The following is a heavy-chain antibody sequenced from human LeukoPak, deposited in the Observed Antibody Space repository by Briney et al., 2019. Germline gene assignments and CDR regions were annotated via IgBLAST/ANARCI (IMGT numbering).Heavy chain of an antibody. CDR3: ARDVGTRYYYYMDV. CDR1: GFIFSDYE. D-gene: IGHD2-15*01. J-gene: IGHJ6*03. CDR2: ISSGSNTI. V-gene: IGHV3-48*03. Sequence: GGSLRLSCAASGFIFSDYEMNWVRQAPGKGLEWVSYISSGSNTIYYADSVRGRFTISRDNAKNSLYLQMNSLRAEDTAVYYCARDVGTRYYYYMDVWGKGTTVTVSS.